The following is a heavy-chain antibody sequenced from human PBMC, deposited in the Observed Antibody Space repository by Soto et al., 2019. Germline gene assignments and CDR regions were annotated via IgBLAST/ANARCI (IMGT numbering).Heavy chain of an antibody. Sequence: SLRLSCAASGFTFSTYDMHWVRQGTEKGLEWVSAIGTAGDTYYLDSVKGRFTISRENAKNSLYLQMSSLRAGDTAIYYCVRDGGPWGQGTLVTVSS. CDR3: VRDGGP. V-gene: IGHV3-13*01. D-gene: IGHD3-3*01. CDR2: IGTAGDT. CDR1: GFTFSTYD. J-gene: IGHJ5*02.